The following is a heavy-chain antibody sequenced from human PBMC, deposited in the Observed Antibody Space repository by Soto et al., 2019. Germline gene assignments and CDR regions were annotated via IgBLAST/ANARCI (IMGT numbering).Heavy chain of an antibody. V-gene: IGHV1-18*01. Sequence: QVQLVQSRGEVKKPGASVKVSCKTSGYSFTTYGISWVRQAPGRGLEWMGWISGYNGNTNYAQKLKGRLTMPTDTSTSTAYMELRSLTSDDTAVYYCARGGPAPYYYYGMDVWGQGSTVTGSS. CDR1: GYSFTTYG. CDR2: ISGYNGNT. J-gene: IGHJ6*02. CDR3: ARGGPAPYYYYGMDV.